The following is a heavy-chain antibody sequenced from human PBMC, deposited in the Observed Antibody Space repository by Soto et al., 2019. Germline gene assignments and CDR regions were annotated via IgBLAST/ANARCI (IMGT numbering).Heavy chain of an antibody. CDR2: ISYDGSNK. J-gene: IGHJ4*02. V-gene: IGHV3-30*18. CDR1: GFTFSSYG. Sequence: GGSLRLSCAASGFTFSSYGMHWVRQAPGKGLEWVAVISYDGSNKYYADSVKGRFTISRDNSKNTLYLQMNSLRAEDTAVYYCAKDATNYGDKTGDYWGQGTLVTVSS. D-gene: IGHD4-17*01. CDR3: AKDATNYGDKTGDY.